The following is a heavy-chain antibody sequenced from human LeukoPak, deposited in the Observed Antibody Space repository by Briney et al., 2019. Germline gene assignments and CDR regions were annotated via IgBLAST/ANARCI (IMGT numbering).Heavy chain of an antibody. J-gene: IGHJ3*02. D-gene: IGHD2-2*01. V-gene: IGHV4-34*01. CDR3: AKFPSGSTDAFDI. CDR1: GGSFSGYY. CDR2: INHSGGT. Sequence: SETLSLTCAVYGGSFSGYYWSWIRQPPGKGLEWIGEINHSGGTNYNPSLKSRVTISVDTSKNQFSLRLSSVTAADTAVYYCAKFPSGSTDAFDIWGQGTMVTVSS.